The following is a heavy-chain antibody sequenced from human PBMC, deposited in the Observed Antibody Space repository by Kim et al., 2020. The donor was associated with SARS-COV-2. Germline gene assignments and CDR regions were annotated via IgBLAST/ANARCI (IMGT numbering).Heavy chain of an antibody. Sequence: GESLKISCKGSGYSFTSYWISWVRQMPGKGLEWMGRIDPSDSYTNYSPSFQGHVTISADKSISTAYLQWSSLKASDTAMYYCARQTADIVVVVAPFDYWGQGTLVTVSS. D-gene: IGHD2-15*01. J-gene: IGHJ4*02. CDR3: ARQTADIVVVVAPFDY. V-gene: IGHV5-10-1*01. CDR2: IDPSDSYT. CDR1: GYSFTSYW.